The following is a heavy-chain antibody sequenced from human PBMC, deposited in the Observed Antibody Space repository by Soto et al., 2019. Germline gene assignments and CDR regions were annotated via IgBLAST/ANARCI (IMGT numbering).Heavy chain of an antibody. V-gene: IGHV4-39*01. CDR3: ARQFQDILNGYYNPWFDP. D-gene: IGHD3-9*01. CDR1: GGSISSSSYY. J-gene: IGHJ5*02. Sequence: PSETLSLTCTVSGGSISSSSYYWGWIRQPPGKGLEWIGSIYYSGSTYYNPSLKSRVTISVDTSKNQFSLKLSSVTAADTAVYYCARQFQDILNGYYNPWFDPRGQGTLVTVSS. CDR2: IYYSGST.